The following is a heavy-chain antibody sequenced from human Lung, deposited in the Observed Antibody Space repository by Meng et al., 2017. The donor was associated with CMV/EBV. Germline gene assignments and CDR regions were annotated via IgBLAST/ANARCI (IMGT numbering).Heavy chain of an antibody. CDR3: ARGVGYCSSTSCQVWFDP. V-gene: IGHV1-2*02. CDR2: INPNSGGT. J-gene: IGHJ5*02. CDR1: GYTFTGYY. Sequence: SXXVSXXASGYTFTGYYMHWVRQAPGQGLEWMGWINPNSGGTNYAQKFQGRVTMTRDTSISTAYMELSRLRSDDKAVYYCARGVGYCSSTSCQVWFDPWXQGTLVTVSS. D-gene: IGHD2-2*01.